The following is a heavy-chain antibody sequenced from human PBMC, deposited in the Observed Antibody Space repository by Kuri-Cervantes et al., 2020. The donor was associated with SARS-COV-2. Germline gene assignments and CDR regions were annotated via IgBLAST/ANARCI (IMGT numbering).Heavy chain of an antibody. CDR3: GSPRGYSYGYISFGAIDY. V-gene: IGHV3-30*02. CDR2: IRYDGSNK. Sequence: GESLKISCTASGFIFSDYYMTWIRQAPGKGLEWVAFIRYDGSNKYYADSVKGRFTISRDNSKNTLYLQMNSLRAEDTAVYYCGSPRGYSYGYISFGAIDYWGQGTLVTVSS. D-gene: IGHD5-18*01. CDR1: GFIFSDYY. J-gene: IGHJ4*02.